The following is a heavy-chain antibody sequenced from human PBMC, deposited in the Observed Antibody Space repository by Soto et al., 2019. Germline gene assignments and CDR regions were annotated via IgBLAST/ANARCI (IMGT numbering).Heavy chain of an antibody. J-gene: IGHJ3*02. D-gene: IGHD2-2*02. CDR1: GFTFSSYE. CDR2: ISPSGTI. V-gene: IGHV3-48*03. CDR3: ARGGYCVSTTCYSFNAFDI. Sequence: GGSLRLSCAASGFTFSSYEMNWVRQAPGKGLEWISYISPSGTIYYADSVRGRFTISRDNAKNSLYLQMDSLRAEDSTVYYCARGGYCVSTTCYSFNAFDIWGQGTVVT.